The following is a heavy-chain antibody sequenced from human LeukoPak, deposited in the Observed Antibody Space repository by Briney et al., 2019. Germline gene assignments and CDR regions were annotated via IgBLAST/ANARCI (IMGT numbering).Heavy chain of an antibody. V-gene: IGHV3-30*02. J-gene: IGHJ4*02. CDR3: AKGRQMGGGFDLGFDY. D-gene: IGHD3-9*01. CDR2: IRYDGSNK. CDR1: GFTFSSYD. Sequence: GGTLRLSCAASGFTFSSYDMHWVRQAPGKGLEWVAFIRYDGSNKYYADSVKGRFTISRDNSKNTLYLQMNSLRAEDTAVYYCAKGRQMGGGFDLGFDYWGQGTLVTVSS.